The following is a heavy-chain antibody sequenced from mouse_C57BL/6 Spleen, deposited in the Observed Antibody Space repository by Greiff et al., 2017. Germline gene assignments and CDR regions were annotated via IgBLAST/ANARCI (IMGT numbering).Heavy chain of an antibody. CDR2: IDPGDGDT. CDR3: APHPGAMDY. V-gene: IGHV1-82*01. Sequence: VQLQQSGPELVKPGASVKISCKASGYAFSSSWMNWVKQRPGKGLEWIGRIDPGDGDTTYNGKFKGKATWTADKSSRTAYMQLSSLTSEDSAVYFCAPHPGAMDYWGQGTSVTVSS. J-gene: IGHJ4*01. CDR1: GYAFSSSW.